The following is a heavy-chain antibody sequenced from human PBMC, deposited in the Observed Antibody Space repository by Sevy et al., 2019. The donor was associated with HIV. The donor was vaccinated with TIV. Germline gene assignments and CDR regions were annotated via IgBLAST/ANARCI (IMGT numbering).Heavy chain of an antibody. Sequence: GGSLRLSCAASGFTVSSNYMSWVRQAPGKGLEWVSVIYSGGSTYYADSVKGRFTISGDNSKNTLYLQMNSLGAEDTAVYYCAREPILAEDYWGQGTLVTVSS. J-gene: IGHJ4*02. V-gene: IGHV3-53*01. CDR3: AREPILAEDY. CDR1: GFTVSSNY. CDR2: IYSGGST. D-gene: IGHD3-3*01.